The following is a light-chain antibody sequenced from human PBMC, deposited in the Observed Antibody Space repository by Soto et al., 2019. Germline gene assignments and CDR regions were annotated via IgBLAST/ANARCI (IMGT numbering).Light chain of an antibody. Sequence: DIQMTQSPTSVAASVGDRVTITCRASQNIGNWLAWYQQKPGKVPQFLIYGASSLQSGVPSRFSGSRSGPNFTLTISSLQPEDFATYYCQQANSFPLTFGGGTKVEIK. V-gene: IGKV1-12*01. CDR1: QNIGNW. J-gene: IGKJ4*01. CDR3: QQANSFPLT. CDR2: GAS.